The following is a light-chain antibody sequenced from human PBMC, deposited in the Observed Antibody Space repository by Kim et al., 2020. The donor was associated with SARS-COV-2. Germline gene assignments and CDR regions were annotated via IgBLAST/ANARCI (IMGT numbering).Light chain of an antibody. CDR2: KAS. J-gene: IGKJ1*01. CDR1: QSISSW. CDR3: QQGT. V-gene: IGKV1-5*03. Sequence: DIRMTQSPSTLSASVGDRVTITCRASQSISSWLAWYQQKPGKAPKLLIYKASSLESGVPSRFSGSGSGTEFTLTISSLQPDDFATYYCQQGTFGQGTKVDIK.